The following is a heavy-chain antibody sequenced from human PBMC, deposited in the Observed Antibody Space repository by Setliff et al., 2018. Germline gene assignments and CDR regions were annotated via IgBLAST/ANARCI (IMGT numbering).Heavy chain of an antibody. Sequence: ASVKVSCKASGYIFNSYGIAWVRQAPGQGLEWMGWISPYNGKTNHAQNLQGRVAMTTDTSTSTAYMELRSLRSDDTAVYYCARADYIRYFYMDAWGKGTTVTAP. V-gene: IGHV1-18*01. CDR1: GYIFNSYG. J-gene: IGHJ6*03. CDR3: ARADYIRYFYMDA. D-gene: IGHD4-4*01. CDR2: ISPYNGKT.